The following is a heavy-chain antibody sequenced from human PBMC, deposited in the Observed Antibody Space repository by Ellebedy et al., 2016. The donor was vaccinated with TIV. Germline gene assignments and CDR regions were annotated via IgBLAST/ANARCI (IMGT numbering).Heavy chain of an antibody. CDR3: AKLGQLLEYYYYYGMDV. D-gene: IGHD2-2*01. CDR1: GFTFSSYA. CDR2: LSDSGGST. J-gene: IGHJ6*02. Sequence: GGSLRLSXPASGFTFSSYAMTWVRQAPGKGLEWVSSLSDSGGSTYYADSVKGRFTISRDNSKNTVYLQMNSLRAEDTAVYYCAKLGQLLEYYYYYGMDVWGQGTTVTVSS. V-gene: IGHV3-23*01.